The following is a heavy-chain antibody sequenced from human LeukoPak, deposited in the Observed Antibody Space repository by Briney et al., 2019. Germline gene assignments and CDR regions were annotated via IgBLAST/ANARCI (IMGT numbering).Heavy chain of an antibody. CDR1: GFTFSSYA. D-gene: IGHD3-9*01. CDR3: AKDYILTGYSERAFDI. J-gene: IGHJ3*02. CDR2: ISGSGGST. Sequence: GGSLRLSCAASGFTFSSYAMSWVRQAPGKGLEWVSAISGSGGSTYYADSVKGRFTISRDNSKNTLYLQMNSLRAEDTAVYYCAKDYILTGYSERAFDIWGQGTMVTVSS. V-gene: IGHV3-23*01.